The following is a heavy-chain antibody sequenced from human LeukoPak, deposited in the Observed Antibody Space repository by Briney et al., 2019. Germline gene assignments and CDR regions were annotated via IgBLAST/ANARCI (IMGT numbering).Heavy chain of an antibody. D-gene: IGHD2-21*01. Sequence: PSETLSLTCAVYGGSFSGYYWSWIRQPPGKGLEWIGEINHSGSTNYNPSLKSRVTISVDTSKNQFSLKLSSVTAADTAVYYCARVVDLQGYYFDYWGRGTLVTVSS. CDR2: INHSGST. J-gene: IGHJ4*02. CDR3: ARVVDLQGYYFDY. V-gene: IGHV4-34*01. CDR1: GGSFSGYY.